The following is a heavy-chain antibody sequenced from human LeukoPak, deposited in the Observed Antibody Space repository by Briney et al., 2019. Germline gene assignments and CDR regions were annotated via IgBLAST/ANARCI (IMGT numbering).Heavy chain of an antibody. V-gene: IGHV3-30-3*01. Sequence: PGGSLRLSCAASGFTFSSYAMHWVRQAPGKGLEWVAVISYDGSNKYYADSVKGRFTISRDNSKNTLYLQMNSLRAEDTAVYYCARDHNRTYCGGDCYPDYWGQGTLVTVSS. J-gene: IGHJ4*02. CDR1: GFTFSSYA. CDR2: ISYDGSNK. CDR3: ARDHNRTYCGGDCYPDY. D-gene: IGHD2-21*02.